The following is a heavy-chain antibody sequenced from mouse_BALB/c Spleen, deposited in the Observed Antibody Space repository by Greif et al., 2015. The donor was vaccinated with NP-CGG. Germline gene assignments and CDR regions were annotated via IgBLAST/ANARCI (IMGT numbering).Heavy chain of an antibody. CDR2: ISSGSSTI. CDR1: GFTFSSFG. J-gene: IGHJ3*02. CDR3: ARWGTTVR. D-gene: IGHD1-1*01. V-gene: IGHV5-17*02. Sequence: DVHLVESGGGLVQPGGSRKLSCAASGFTFSSFGMHWVRQAPEKGLEWVAYISSGSSTIYYADTVKGRFTISRDNPKNTLFLQMTSLRSEDTAMYYCARWGTTVRWGQGTLVTVSA.